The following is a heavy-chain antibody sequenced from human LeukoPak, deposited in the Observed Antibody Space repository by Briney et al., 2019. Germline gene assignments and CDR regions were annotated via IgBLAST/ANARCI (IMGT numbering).Heavy chain of an antibody. J-gene: IGHJ3*02. CDR3: ARSFAYYNEADT. V-gene: IGHV1-46*01. Sequence: ASVKVSCKTSGYTFTSYYIHWVRQAPGQGLEWLGIINPSGGSTTYAQKFQGRVTMTTDTSTSTVYMELTSLRSDDTAVYYCARSFAYYNEADTGGQGTMVTVS. D-gene: IGHD3-10*01. CDR1: GYTFTSYY. CDR2: INPSGGST.